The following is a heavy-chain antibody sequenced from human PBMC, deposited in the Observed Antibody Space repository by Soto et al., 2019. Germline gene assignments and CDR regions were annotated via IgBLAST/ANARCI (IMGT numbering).Heavy chain of an antibody. V-gene: IGHV3-11*01. Sequence: GGSLRLSCAASGFTFSGNYMTWIRQAPGKGLEWVAYISGSGDTINHADSVKGRFTISRDNARNSLYLQMNSLRGDDTGVYYCVRRGADQSLNFWGQGTLVTVSS. CDR3: VRRGADQSLNF. J-gene: IGHJ4*02. CDR1: GFTFSGNY. CDR2: ISGSGDTI.